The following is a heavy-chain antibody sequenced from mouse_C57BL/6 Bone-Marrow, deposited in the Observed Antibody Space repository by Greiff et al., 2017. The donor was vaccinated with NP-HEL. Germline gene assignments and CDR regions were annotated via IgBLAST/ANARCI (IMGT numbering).Heavy chain of an antibody. CDR3: ARARSNYAWFAY. V-gene: IGHV5-4*01. CDR1: GFTFSSYA. CDR2: ISDGGSYT. D-gene: IGHD2-5*01. J-gene: IGHJ3*01. Sequence: EVQLVESGGGLVKPGGSLKLSCAASGFTFSSYAMSWVRQTPEKRLEWVATISDGGSYTYYPDNVKGRFTISRDNAKNNLYLQMSHLKSEDTAMYYCARARSNYAWFAYWGQGTLVTVSA.